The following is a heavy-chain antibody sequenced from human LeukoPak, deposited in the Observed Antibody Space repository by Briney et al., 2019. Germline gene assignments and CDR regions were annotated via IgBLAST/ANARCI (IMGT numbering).Heavy chain of an antibody. CDR1: GGSQRSSSAY. D-gene: IGHD5-18*01. Sequence: KPSETLSLTCTLSGGSQRSSSAYWAWIRQPPGKGLEWIGSIYYSKNTYYNPSLKSRVTISADTSKNQFSLTLGSVSATDTAVYYCVSPRGFTYGYFDYWGQGTLVTVSS. CDR2: IYYSKNT. V-gene: IGHV4-39*01. CDR3: VSPRGFTYGYFDY. J-gene: IGHJ4*02.